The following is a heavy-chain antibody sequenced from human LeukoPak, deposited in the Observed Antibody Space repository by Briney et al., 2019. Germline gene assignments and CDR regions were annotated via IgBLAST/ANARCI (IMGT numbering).Heavy chain of an antibody. V-gene: IGHV3-74*01. CDR3: ARYTGGGVY. CDR1: GFTFSSGY. J-gene: IGHJ4*02. CDR2: ISSDGSNT. D-gene: IGHD2-2*02. Sequence: GGSLRLSCAVSGFTFSSGYMHWVRQPPGKGPVWVSRISSDGSNTIYADSVKGRFTLSRDDARNTLYLQMNSLSGGDMVVYYCARYTGGGVYWGQGTLVTVSS.